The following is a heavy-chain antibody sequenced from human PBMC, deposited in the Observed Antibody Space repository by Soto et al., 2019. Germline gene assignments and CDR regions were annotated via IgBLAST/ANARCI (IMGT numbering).Heavy chain of an antibody. CDR2: IYYSGST. V-gene: IGHV4-30-4*01. CDR3: ARSLVVAATVIDY. D-gene: IGHD2-15*01. J-gene: IGHJ4*02. Sequence: NPSETLSLTCTVSGGSISSGDYYWSWIRQPPGKGLEWIGYIYYSGSTYYNPSLKSRVTISVDTSKNQCSLKLSSVAAADTAVYYCARSLVVAATVIDYWGQGTRVTVS. CDR1: GGSISSGDYY.